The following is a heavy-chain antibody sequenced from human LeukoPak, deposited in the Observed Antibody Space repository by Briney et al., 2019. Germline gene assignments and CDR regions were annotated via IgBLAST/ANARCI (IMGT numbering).Heavy chain of an antibody. D-gene: IGHD6-13*01. V-gene: IGHV1-46*01. CDR3: ARGKPGIAAAGPHPYNWFDP. CDR1: GYTFTGYY. Sequence: RASVKVSCKASGYTFTGYYMHWVRQAPGQGLEWMGIINPSGGSTSYAQKFQGRVTMTRDMSTSTVYMELSSLRSEDTAVYYCARGKPGIAAAGPHPYNWFDPWGQGTLVTVSS. J-gene: IGHJ5*02. CDR2: INPSGGST.